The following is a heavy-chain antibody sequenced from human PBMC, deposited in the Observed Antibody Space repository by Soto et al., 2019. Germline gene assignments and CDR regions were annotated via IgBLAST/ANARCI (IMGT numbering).Heavy chain of an antibody. V-gene: IGHV3-11*06. Sequence: GGSLRLSCAASGFTFSDYYMSWIRQAPGKGLEWVSYISTRSDYTNYADSVKGRFTISRDNAKSSLYLQMNTLRAEDTAVYYCARDRDLSSSWSFDYWGQGILVTVSS. J-gene: IGHJ4*02. CDR1: GFTFSDYY. CDR2: ISTRSDYT. D-gene: IGHD6-13*01. CDR3: ARDRDLSSSWSFDY.